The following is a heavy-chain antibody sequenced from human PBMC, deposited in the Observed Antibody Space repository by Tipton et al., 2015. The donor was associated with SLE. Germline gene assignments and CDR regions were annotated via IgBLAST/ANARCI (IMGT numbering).Heavy chain of an antibody. V-gene: IGHV3-30*02. D-gene: IGHD3-16*02. J-gene: IGHJ4*02. CDR3: AKDKGSYRTFDY. Sequence: GSLRLSCAASGFTFSAYTMHWVRQAPGKGLEWVAFIRYDGSNEFYANSVKGRFIISRDNSKNTMYLQMNSLRPEDTAVYYCAKDKGSYRTFDYWGQGTLVSVSS. CDR2: IRYDGSNE. CDR1: GFTFSAYT.